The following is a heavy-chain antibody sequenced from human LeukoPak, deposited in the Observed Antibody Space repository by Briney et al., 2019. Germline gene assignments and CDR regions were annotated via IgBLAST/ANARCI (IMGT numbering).Heavy chain of an antibody. CDR1: GFTFSSYG. J-gene: IGHJ6*03. CDR3: AREYYDSSGYYYYYYMDV. CDR2: ISGSGGST. D-gene: IGHD3-22*01. V-gene: IGHV3-23*01. Sequence: GGSLRLSCAASGFTFSSYGISWVRQVPGKGLEWVSAISGSGGSTYYADSVKGRFTISRDNSKNTLYLQMNSLRAEDTAVYYCAREYYDSSGYYYYYYMDVWGKGTTVTISS.